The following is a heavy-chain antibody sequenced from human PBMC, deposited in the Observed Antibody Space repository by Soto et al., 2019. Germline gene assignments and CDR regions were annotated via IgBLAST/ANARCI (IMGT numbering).Heavy chain of an antibody. Sequence: PGESLKISCKGSGYSFTSYWIGWVRQMPGKGLECMGFIYPGDSDTTYSPSFQGHVTISADKYSSTAYLQWSSLKVSDTAMYYCARVDSSGCSEYWGQGTLVTVSS. CDR1: GYSFTSYW. CDR2: IYPGDSDT. D-gene: IGHD6-25*01. J-gene: IGHJ4*02. CDR3: ARVDSSGCSEY. V-gene: IGHV5-51*01.